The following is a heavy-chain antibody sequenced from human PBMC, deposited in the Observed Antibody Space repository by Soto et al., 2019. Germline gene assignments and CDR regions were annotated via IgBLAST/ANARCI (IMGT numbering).Heavy chain of an antibody. J-gene: IGHJ5*02. V-gene: IGHV4-39*01. CDR2: IYYSGIT. D-gene: IGHD4-17*01. Sequence: QLQLQESGPGLVKPSETLSLTCTVSGGSISSSGYFWGWIRQPPGKGLEWIGSIYYSGITYYKPSLKSRVTISVDTSKNQFSLKLSSVTAADPAVYYCAREDYGGRSHNWFDPWGQGTLVTVSS. CDR3: AREDYGGRSHNWFDP. CDR1: GGSISSSGYF.